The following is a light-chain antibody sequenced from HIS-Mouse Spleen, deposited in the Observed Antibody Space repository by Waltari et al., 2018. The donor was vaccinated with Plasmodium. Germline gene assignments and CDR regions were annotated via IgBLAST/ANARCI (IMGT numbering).Light chain of an antibody. CDR2: GAS. V-gene: IGKV3-15*01. Sequence: EIVMMQPPATLSVSPGDSATLPCRASQSVSSNLAWYQQKPGQAPRLLIYGASTRATGIPARFSGSGSGTEFTLTISSLQSEDFAVYYCQQYNNWSFTFGPGTKVDIK. CDR3: QQYNNWSFT. J-gene: IGKJ3*01. CDR1: QSVSSN.